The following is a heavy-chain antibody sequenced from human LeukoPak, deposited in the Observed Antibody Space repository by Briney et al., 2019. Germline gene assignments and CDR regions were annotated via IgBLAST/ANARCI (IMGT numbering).Heavy chain of an antibody. CDR1: GYTFTSYY. D-gene: IGHD2-2*02. CDR3: ARDGGYCSSTSCYTDYYYYGMDV. J-gene: IGHJ6*02. CDR2: INPSGGST. V-gene: IGHV1-46*01. Sequence: ASVKVSCKASGYTFTSYYMHWVRQAPGQGLEWMGIINPSGGSTSYAQKFQGRVTMTRDTSTSTVYMELSSLRSEDTAVYYCARDGGYCSSTSCYTDYYYYGMDVWGQGTTVTVSS.